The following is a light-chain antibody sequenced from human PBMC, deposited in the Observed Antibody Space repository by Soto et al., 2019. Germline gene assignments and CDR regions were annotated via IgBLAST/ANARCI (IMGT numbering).Light chain of an antibody. CDR1: SSDIGAYNY. CDR2: DVN. J-gene: IGLJ1*01. Sequence: QSALTQPASVSGSPGQSITISCTGTSSDIGAYNYVSWYRQHPGKAPQLLIYDVNNRPSGVSHRFSGSKSGNTASLTISGLQSEDEADYFCKSYAGSNTYVFGSGTKLTVL. CDR3: KSYAGSNTYV. V-gene: IGLV2-14*03.